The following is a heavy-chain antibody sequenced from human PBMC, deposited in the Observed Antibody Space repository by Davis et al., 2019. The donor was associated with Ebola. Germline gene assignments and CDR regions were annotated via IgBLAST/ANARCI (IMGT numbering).Heavy chain of an antibody. CDR2: IWYDGSNK. V-gene: IGHV3-33*08. D-gene: IGHD1-14*01. CDR1: GFTFSSYA. Sequence: GESLKISCAASGFTFSSYAMSWVRQAPGKGLEWVAVIWYDGSNKYYADSVKGRFTISRDNSKNTLYLQMNSLRAEDTAVYYCARDRSNHGFLGGQGTLVTVSS. CDR3: ARDRSNHGFL. J-gene: IGHJ4*02.